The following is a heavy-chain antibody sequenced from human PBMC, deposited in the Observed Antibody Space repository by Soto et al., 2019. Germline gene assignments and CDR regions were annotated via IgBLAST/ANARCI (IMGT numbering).Heavy chain of an antibody. J-gene: IGHJ4*02. CDR2: TVVGSGNT. CDR3: AAVPLGAAGTPYYFDF. CDR1: GFTFTSSA. D-gene: IGHD6-13*01. V-gene: IGHV1-58*01. Sequence: ASVKVSCKASGFTFTSSAVQWVRQARGQRLEWIGWTVVGSGNTNYAQKFQERVTVTRDMSTSTAYMELSSLRSEDTAVYYCAAVPLGAAGTPYYFDFWGQGTLVTVSS.